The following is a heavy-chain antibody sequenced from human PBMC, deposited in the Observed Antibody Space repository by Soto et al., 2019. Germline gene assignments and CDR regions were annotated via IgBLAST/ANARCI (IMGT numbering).Heavy chain of an antibody. D-gene: IGHD3-3*01. Sequence: TLSRTCSVVGRVCRAYVWSWIPQVPGKGPEWIGYIFYNGTTNYNPSLKSRVTMSVDTSKNQFSLKLNSVTAADTAVYYCARSLPQIRFLVLWFDLWGTRTQGTVSS. CDR2: IFYNGTT. CDR1: GRVCRAYV. V-gene: IGHV4-59*01. J-gene: IGHJ5*02. CDR3: ARSLPQIRFLVLWFDL.